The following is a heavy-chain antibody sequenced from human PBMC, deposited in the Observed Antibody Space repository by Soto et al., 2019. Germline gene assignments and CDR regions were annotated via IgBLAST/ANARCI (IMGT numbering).Heavy chain of an antibody. J-gene: IGHJ4*02. CDR3: VKARSGWYLYFFDY. Sequence: GGSLILSCAASGFTFSSHGMSWVRPAPGKGLEWVSSISGSGGSTYYADSVKGRFTISRDNSKNTLYLQMNSLRGEDTAVYYCVKARSGWYLYFFDYWGQGSRVTV. D-gene: IGHD6-19*01. CDR2: ISGSGGST. V-gene: IGHV3-23*01. CDR1: GFTFSSHG.